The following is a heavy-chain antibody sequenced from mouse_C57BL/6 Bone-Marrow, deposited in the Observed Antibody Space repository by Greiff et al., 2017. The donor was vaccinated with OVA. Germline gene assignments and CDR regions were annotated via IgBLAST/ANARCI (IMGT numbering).Heavy chain of an antibody. CDR1: GYTFTRYW. CDR3: AAFAY. CDR2: IYPSDSET. V-gene: IGHV1-61*01. J-gene: IGHJ3*01. Sequence: VKLQQPGAELVRPGSSVKLSCKASGYTFTRYWMDWVKQRPGQGLEWIGNIYPSDSETHYNQKFKDKATLTVDTASSTAYMQLSSLTSEDSAFYYCAAFAYWGQGTLVTVSA.